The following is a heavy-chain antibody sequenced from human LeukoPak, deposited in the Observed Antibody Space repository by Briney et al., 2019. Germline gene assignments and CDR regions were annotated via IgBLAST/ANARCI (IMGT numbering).Heavy chain of an antibody. CDR2: ITISGSTI. V-gene: IGHV3-11*04. D-gene: IGHD5-12*01. CDR3: ARGNSGYLGLDY. CDR1: GFTFTDYY. Sequence: PGGSLRLSCAASGFTFTDYYMRWIRQAPGKGLEWISYITISGSTIYYADSVKGRFTSSRDNAKNSLFLQMNSLRAEDTAMYYCARGNSGYLGLDYWGQGTLVTVSS. J-gene: IGHJ4*02.